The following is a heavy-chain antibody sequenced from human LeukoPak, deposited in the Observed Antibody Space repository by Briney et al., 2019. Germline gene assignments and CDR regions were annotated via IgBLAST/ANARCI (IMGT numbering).Heavy chain of an antibody. CDR2: INHSGST. D-gene: IGHD3-3*01. J-gene: IGHJ4*02. CDR3: ASWGFYDFWSGYYYYFDY. Sequence: SETLSLTCAVYGGSFSGYYWSWIRQPPGKGLEWIGEINHSGSTNYNPSLKSRVTISVDTSKNQFSLKLSSVTAADTAVYYCASWGFYDFWSGYYYYFDYWGQGTLVTVSS. CDR1: GGSFSGYY. V-gene: IGHV4-34*01.